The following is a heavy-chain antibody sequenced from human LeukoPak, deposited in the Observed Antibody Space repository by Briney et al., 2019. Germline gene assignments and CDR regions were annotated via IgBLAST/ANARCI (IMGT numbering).Heavy chain of an antibody. Sequence: GGSLRLSCAASGFTFSSYAMSWVRQAPGKGLEWVSAISGSGGSTYYADSVKGRFTISRDNAKNSLYLQMNSLRDEDTAVYYCARLVRGVYGMDVWGQGTTVTVSS. D-gene: IGHD3-10*01. CDR1: GFTFSSYA. CDR2: ISGSGGST. V-gene: IGHV3-23*01. CDR3: ARLVRGVYGMDV. J-gene: IGHJ6*02.